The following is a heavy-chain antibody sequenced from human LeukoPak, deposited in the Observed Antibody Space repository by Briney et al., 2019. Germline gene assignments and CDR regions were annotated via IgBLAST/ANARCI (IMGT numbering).Heavy chain of an antibody. CDR1: GGSISSGGYY. J-gene: IGHJ6*02. CDR3: ARDNPQTDYYYYYGMDV. Sequence: SETLSLTCTVSGGSISSGGYYWCWIRQHPGKGLEWIGYIYYSGSTYYNPSLKSRVTISVDTSKNQFSLKLSSVTAADTAVYYCARDNPQTDYYYYYGMDVWGQGTTVTVSS. CDR2: IYYSGST. V-gene: IGHV4-31*03.